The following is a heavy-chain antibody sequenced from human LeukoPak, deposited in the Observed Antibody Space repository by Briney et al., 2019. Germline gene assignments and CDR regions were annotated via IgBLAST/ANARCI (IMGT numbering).Heavy chain of an antibody. CDR2: ISAYNGNT. Sequence: ASVKVSCKASGYTFTSYGISWVRQAPGQGLEWMGWISAYNGNTNYAQKLQGRVTMTTDTSTSTAYMELRSLRSDDTAVYYCARDPSYCSGGSCYLTSYYYYGMDVWGQGTTVTVSS. V-gene: IGHV1-18*01. D-gene: IGHD2-15*01. CDR1: GYTFTSYG. CDR3: ARDPSYCSGGSCYLTSYYYYGMDV. J-gene: IGHJ6*02.